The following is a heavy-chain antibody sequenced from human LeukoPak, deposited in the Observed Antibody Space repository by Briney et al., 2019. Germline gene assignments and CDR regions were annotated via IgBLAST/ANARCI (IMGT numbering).Heavy chain of an antibody. CDR2: IKQDGSEK. CDR3: ARARAAAGTGIDYFDY. J-gene: IGHJ4*02. Sequence: GGSLRLSCAASGFTFSSYWMSWVRQAPGKGLEWVANIKQDGSEKYYVDSVKGRFTISRDNAKNSLYLQMNSLRAEDTAVYYCARARAAAGTGIDYFDYWGQGTLVTVSS. CDR1: GFTFSSYW. V-gene: IGHV3-7*01. D-gene: IGHD6-13*01.